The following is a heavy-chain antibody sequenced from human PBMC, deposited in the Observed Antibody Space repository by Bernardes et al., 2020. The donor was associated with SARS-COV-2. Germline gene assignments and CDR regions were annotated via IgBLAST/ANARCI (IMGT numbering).Heavy chain of an antibody. V-gene: IGHV1-18*01. J-gene: IGHJ4*02. CDR2: ISAFNGYT. CDR1: GYTFTAYV. D-gene: IGHD2-15*01. CDR3: ARGLISDCSGGSCYPDYGDYFDY. Sequence: ASVKVSCKTSGYTFTAYVIIWVRQAPGQGLESMGWISAFNGYTNYGQKFQGRVTMTTETSTSTAYMELRSLRSDDTAVYYCARGLISDCSGGSCYPDYGDYFDYWGQGTLLTVSS.